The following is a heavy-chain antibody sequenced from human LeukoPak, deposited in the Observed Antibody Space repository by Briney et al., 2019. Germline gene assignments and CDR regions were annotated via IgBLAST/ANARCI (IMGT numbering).Heavy chain of an antibody. CDR3: ARVGYSYGPNDAFDI. J-gene: IGHJ3*02. CDR1: GFTFSSYA. Sequence: PGGSLRLSCAASGFTFSSYAMSWVRQAPGKGLEWVSAISGSGGSTYYADSVKGRFTISRDNAKNSLYLQMNSLRAEDTAVYYCARVGYSYGPNDAFDIWGQGTMVTVSS. CDR2: ISGSGGST. V-gene: IGHV3-23*01. D-gene: IGHD5-18*01.